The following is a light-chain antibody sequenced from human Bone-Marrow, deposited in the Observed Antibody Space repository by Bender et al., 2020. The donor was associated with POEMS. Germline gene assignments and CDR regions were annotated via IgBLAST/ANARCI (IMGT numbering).Light chain of an antibody. CDR1: RSNIGRNS. CDR2: STN. CDR3: ESWEDSLNGEV. V-gene: IGLV1-44*01. J-gene: IGLJ2*01. Sequence: QSVLTQPPSSSGTPGQRVTISCSGSRSNIGRNSVMWYQQVSGTAPKLLIYSTNQRPSGVPDRFSGSKSGNSASLVISGLQSDDEAHYYCESWEDSLNGEVFGGGTKLTVL.